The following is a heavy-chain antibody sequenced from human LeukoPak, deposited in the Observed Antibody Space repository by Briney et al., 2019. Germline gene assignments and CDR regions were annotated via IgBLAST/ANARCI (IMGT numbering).Heavy chain of an antibody. Sequence: SETLSLTCAVYGGSFTDYSWTWIRQPPGKGLEWIGEINHSGNTKYTPSLKSRVIITVDASKRQFSLKLRSLSATDSAVYFCARHDADEIAPHVLPFDSWGQGTPVTVSS. CDR3: ARHDADEIAPHVLPFDS. CDR1: GGSFTDYS. J-gene: IGHJ4*02. CDR2: INHSGNT. V-gene: IGHV4-34*01. D-gene: IGHD6-13*01.